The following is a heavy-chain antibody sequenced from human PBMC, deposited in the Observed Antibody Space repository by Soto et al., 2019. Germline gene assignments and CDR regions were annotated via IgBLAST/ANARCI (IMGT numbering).Heavy chain of an antibody. CDR3: AAVGTGTSYYYGSGSHHPFDP. J-gene: IGHJ5*02. Sequence: GASVKVSCKASGFTFTSSAMQWVRQARGQRLEWIGWIVVGSGNTNYAQKFQERVTITRDMSTSTAYMELSSLRSEDTAVYYCAAVGTGTSYYYGSGSHHPFDPWGQGTLVTVSS. CDR2: IVVGSGNT. CDR1: GFTFTSSA. D-gene: IGHD3-10*01. V-gene: IGHV1-58*02.